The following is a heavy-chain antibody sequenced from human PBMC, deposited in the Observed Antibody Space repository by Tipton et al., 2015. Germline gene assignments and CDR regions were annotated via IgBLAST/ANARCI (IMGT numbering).Heavy chain of an antibody. J-gene: IGHJ4*02. V-gene: IGHV1-69*01. D-gene: IGHD6-13*01. CDR1: GGVFDTYD. CDR2: IIPIFGTA. CDR3: AEGSSSWYGY. Sequence: QSGPEVKKPGASVKVSCKASGGVFDTYDYSWLRQASGQGLEWMGGIIPIFGTANYAQKFQGRVTITADESTSTAYMEVSSLRSEDTAVYYCAEGSSSWYGYWGQGTLVTVSS.